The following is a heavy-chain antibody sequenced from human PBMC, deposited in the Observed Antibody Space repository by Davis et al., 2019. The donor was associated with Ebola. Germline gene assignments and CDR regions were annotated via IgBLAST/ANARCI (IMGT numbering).Heavy chain of an antibody. V-gene: IGHV1-18*01. Sequence: AASVKVSCKASGYTFTTYGISWVRQAPGQGLEWMAWISAFNGNTNYAQKFQGRVTMTTDTSTSTAYMELRSLRSDDTAVYYCATHWVGGWNDPFDYWGQGTLVTASS. CDR3: ATHWVGGWNDPFDY. CDR1: GYTFTTYG. J-gene: IGHJ4*02. D-gene: IGHD1-1*01. CDR2: ISAFNGNT.